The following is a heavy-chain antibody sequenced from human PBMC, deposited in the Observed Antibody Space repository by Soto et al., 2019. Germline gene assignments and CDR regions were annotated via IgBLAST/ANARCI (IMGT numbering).Heavy chain of an antibody. CDR3: AKGKAYYYGSGSYYFDY. CDR2: ISGSGGST. J-gene: IGHJ4*02. D-gene: IGHD3-10*01. CDR1: GFTFSSYA. V-gene: IGHV3-23*01. Sequence: GGSLRLSCAASGFTFSSYAMSWVRQAPGKGLEWVSAISGSGGSTYYADTGKGRFTTSRDNSKNTLFLQMNSLRADDTAVYYCAKGKAYYYGSGSYYFDYWGQGTLVTVSS.